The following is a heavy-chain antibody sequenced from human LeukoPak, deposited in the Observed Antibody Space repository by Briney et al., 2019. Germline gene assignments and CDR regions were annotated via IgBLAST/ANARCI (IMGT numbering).Heavy chain of an antibody. D-gene: IGHD2-21*02. V-gene: IGHV3-23*01. Sequence: PGGSLRLSCEASRFSFSSYAMSWVRQAPGKGLEWASAITGSGGDTYYADSVKGRFTISRDNSKNTLYLQMNSLRAEDTAVYYCAKDKEAVVVVTAIHDYWGQGTLVTVSS. J-gene: IGHJ4*02. CDR2: ITGSGGDT. CDR3: AKDKEAVVVVTAIHDY. CDR1: RFSFSSYA.